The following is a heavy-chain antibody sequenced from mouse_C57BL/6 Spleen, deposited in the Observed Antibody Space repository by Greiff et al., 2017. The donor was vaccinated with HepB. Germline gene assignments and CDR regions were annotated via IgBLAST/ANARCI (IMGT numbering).Heavy chain of an antibody. J-gene: IGHJ4*01. CDR3: ARDGYLYAMDY. CDR2: IWSGGST. Sequence: QVQLQQSGPGLVQPSQSLSITCTVSGFSLTSYGVHWVRQSPGKGLEWLGVIWSGGSTDYNAAFISRLSNSKDNSKSQVFFKMNSLKADDTAIYYCARDGYLYAMDYWGQGTSVTVSS. CDR1: GFSLTSYG. V-gene: IGHV2-2*01. D-gene: IGHD2-3*01.